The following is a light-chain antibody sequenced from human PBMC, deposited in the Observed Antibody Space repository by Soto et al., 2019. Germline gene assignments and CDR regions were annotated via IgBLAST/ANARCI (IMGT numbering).Light chain of an antibody. J-gene: IGKJ4*01. CDR3: QQYADWPLT. CDR1: RTIGTN. CDR2: KTS. V-gene: IGKV3-15*01. Sequence: IVMTQSPATVSVSPGESASLSCRASRTIGTNLGWYQQKPGQAPRLFISKTSTRATGVPARFSGSGSGTEFTLTITSLQSEDIAVYYCQQYADWPLTFGGGTKVDI.